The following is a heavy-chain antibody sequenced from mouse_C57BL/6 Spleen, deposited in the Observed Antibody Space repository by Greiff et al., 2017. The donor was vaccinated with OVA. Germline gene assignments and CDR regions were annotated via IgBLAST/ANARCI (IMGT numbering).Heavy chain of an antibody. CDR1: GYTFTDYY. Sequence: VQLQQSGPELVKPGASVKISCKASGYTFTDYYMNWVKQSHGKSLEWIGDINPNNGGTSYNQKLKGKATLTVDKSYSTAYMELSSLTSEDSAVYYCARSPNWDGLGYYWRHGTTLTVSS. D-gene: IGHD4-1*02. J-gene: IGHJ2*01. CDR3: ARSPNWDGLGYY. V-gene: IGHV1-26*01. CDR2: INPNNGGT.